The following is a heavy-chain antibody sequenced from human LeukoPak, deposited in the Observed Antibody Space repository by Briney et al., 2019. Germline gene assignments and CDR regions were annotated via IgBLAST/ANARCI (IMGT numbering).Heavy chain of an antibody. CDR3: ARDLAGCDILTY. CDR1: GYTFTSYY. J-gene: IGHJ4*02. CDR2: INPSGGST. V-gene: IGHV1-46*01. D-gene: IGHD3-9*01. Sequence: ASVKVSCKASGYTFTSYYIHWVRQAPGQGLEWMGIINPSGGSTSYAQKFQGRVTMTRDTSTSTVYMELSGLRSEDTAVYYCARDLAGCDILTYWGQGTLVTVSS.